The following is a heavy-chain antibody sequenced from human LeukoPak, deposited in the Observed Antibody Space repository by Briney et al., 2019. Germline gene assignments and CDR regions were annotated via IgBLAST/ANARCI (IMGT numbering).Heavy chain of an antibody. J-gene: IGHJ6*02. CDR3: ARDRYYYDSSGYYPEPYYYYYYGMDV. CDR1: GYTFTSYY. V-gene: IGHV1-46*01. CDR2: INPSGGST. Sequence: ASVRVSCKASGYTFTSYYMHWVRQAPGQGLEWMGIINPSGGSTSYAQKFQGRVTMTRDTSTSTVYMELSSLRSVDTAVYYCARDRYYYDSSGYYPEPYYYYYYGMDVWGQGTTVTVSS. D-gene: IGHD3-22*01.